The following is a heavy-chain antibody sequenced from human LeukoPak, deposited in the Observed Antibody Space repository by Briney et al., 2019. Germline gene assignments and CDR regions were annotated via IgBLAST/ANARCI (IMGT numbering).Heavy chain of an antibody. J-gene: IGHJ4*02. CDR1: GYTFTSYG. V-gene: IGHV1-18*01. CDR3: ARAPSIAVAGDFDY. Sequence: ASVNVSCKASGYTFTSYGISWVRQAPGQGLEWMGWISAYNGNTNYAQKLQGRVTMTTDTSTSTAYMELRSLRSDDTAVYYCARAPSIAVAGDFDYWGQGTLVTVSS. CDR2: ISAYNGNT. D-gene: IGHD6-19*01.